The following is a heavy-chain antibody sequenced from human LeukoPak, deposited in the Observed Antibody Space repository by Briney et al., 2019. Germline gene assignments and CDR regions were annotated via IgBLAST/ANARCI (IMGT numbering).Heavy chain of an antibody. CDR3: ARGGNIDY. J-gene: IGHJ4*02. CDR2: ISSGSGTI. CDR1: GFTFSSYS. D-gene: IGHD3-10*01. Sequence: PGGSLRLSCAASGFTFSSYSMNWGRQAPGKGLEWLSYISSGSGTIYYADSVKGRFTISRDNAKNSVYPQMNSLRDEDTAVYYCARGGNIDYWGQGILVTVSS. V-gene: IGHV3-48*02.